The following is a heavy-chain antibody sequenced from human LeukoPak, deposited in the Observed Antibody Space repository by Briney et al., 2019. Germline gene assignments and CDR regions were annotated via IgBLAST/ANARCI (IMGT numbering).Heavy chain of an antibody. V-gene: IGHV3-23*01. D-gene: IGHD2-21*01. CDR2: INGGGGNT. J-gene: IGHJ4*02. CDR3: ARTVVVITFRFDD. Sequence: GGSLRLSCAASGFTFNSYVMSWVRQAPGKGLEWVSSINGGGGNTYYADSVKGRFTISRDNSKNMLYLQMNSLRADDTAIYYCARTVVVITFRFDDWGQGALVTVSS. CDR1: GFTFNSYV.